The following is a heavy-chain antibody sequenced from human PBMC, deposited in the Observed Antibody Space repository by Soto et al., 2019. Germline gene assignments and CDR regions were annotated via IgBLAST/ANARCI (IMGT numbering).Heavy chain of an antibody. CDR2: IIPIFGTA. CDR1: GGTFSSYA. V-gene: IGHV1-69*13. CDR3: ARSRDCSSTSCSNSFYYYYGMDV. Sequence: ASVKVSCKASGGTFSSYAISWVRQAPGQGLEWMGGIIPIFGTANYAQKFQGRVTITADESTSTAYMELSSLRSEDTAVYYCARSRDCSSTSCSNSFYYYYGMDVWGQGTTVTVSS. D-gene: IGHD2-2*01. J-gene: IGHJ6*02.